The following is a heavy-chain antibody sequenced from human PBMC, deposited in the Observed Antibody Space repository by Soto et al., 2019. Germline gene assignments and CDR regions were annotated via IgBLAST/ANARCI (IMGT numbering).Heavy chain of an antibody. V-gene: IGHV4-34*01. Sequence: SETLSLTCAVYGGSFSGYYWSWIRQPPGKGLEWIGEINHSGSTNYNPPLKSRVTISVDTSKNQFSLKLSSVTAADTAVYYCARLGYCSGGSCYSAYYYYYMDVWGKGTTVTVSS. D-gene: IGHD2-15*01. CDR3: ARLGYCSGGSCYSAYYYYYMDV. CDR2: INHSGST. CDR1: GGSFSGYY. J-gene: IGHJ6*03.